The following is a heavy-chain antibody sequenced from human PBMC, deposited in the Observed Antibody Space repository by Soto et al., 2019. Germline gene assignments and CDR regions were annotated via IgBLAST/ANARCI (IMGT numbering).Heavy chain of an antibody. CDR1: GYTFTSYD. CDR3: ARGGDTAMVTRYYYGMDV. Sequence: AAVKVSCKASGYTFTSYDINWARQAAGQGFEWVGGMNANTGKTDYAQKFQGRVTITTDESTSTAYMELSSLRSEDTAVYYCARGGDTAMVTRYYYGMDVWGQGTTVTAP. J-gene: IGHJ6*02. CDR2: MNANTGKT. V-gene: IGHV1-8*01. D-gene: IGHD5-18*01.